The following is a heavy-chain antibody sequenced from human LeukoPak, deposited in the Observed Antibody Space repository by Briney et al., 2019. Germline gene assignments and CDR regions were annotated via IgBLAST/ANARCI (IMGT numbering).Heavy chain of an antibody. Sequence: SQTLSLTCAVSGGSISSGGYSWSWIRQPPGKGLEWIGYFYHSGSTYYNPSLKSRVSISVDRSKDQFSLKLSSVTAADTAVYYCARSQEDADAFDIWGQGTMVTVSS. J-gene: IGHJ3*02. V-gene: IGHV4-30-2*01. CDR2: FYHSGST. CDR1: GGSISSGGYS. CDR3: ARSQEDADAFDI.